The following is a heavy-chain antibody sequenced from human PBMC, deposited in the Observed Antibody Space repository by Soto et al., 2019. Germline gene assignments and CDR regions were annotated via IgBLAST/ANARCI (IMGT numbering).Heavy chain of an antibody. V-gene: IGHV1-18*01. CDR1: GYTFTSYG. CDR3: ARVLPYSSSQMGFRLNWFDP. Sequence: GASVKVSCKASGYTFTSYGISWVRQAPGQGLEWMGWISAYNGNTNYAQKLQGRVTMTTDTSTSTAYMELRSLRSDDTAVCYCARVLPYSSSQMGFRLNWFDPWGQGTLVTVSS. D-gene: IGHD6-13*01. J-gene: IGHJ5*02. CDR2: ISAYNGNT.